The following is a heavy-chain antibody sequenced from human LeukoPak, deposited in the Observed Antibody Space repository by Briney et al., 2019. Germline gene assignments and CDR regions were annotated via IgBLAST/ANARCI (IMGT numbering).Heavy chain of an antibody. Sequence: ASVKVSCKASRYTFTSYDINWVRQATGQGLEWMGWMNPNSGNTGYAQKFQGRVTMTRNTSISTAYMELSSLRSEDTAVYYCARGDVYGGNSRHAFDIWGQGTMVTVSS. CDR2: MNPNSGNT. CDR3: ARGDVYGGNSRHAFDI. J-gene: IGHJ3*02. CDR1: RYTFTSYD. V-gene: IGHV1-8*01. D-gene: IGHD4-23*01.